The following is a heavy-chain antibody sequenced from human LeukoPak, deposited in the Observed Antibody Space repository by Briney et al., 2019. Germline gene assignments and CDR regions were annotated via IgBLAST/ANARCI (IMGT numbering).Heavy chain of an antibody. J-gene: IGHJ4*02. CDR1: DYSVTSAYY. CDR3: ARVGSSWCWDDY. D-gene: IGHD6-13*01. V-gene: IGHV4-38-2*01. CDR2: IFHGETT. Sequence: KTSETLSLTCAVSDYSVTSAYYWGWIRQFPGKELEWIGSIFHGETTYYNPSLESRVTISVDPSKNQFSLRLTSVTAADTAVYYCARVGSSWCWDDYWGQGTLVTVSS.